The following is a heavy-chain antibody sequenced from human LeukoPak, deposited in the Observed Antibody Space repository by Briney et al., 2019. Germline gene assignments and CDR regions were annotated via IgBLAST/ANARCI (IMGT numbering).Heavy chain of an antibody. J-gene: IGHJ4*02. CDR3: ASGGYSTYSSSSGFDY. V-gene: IGHV3-53*01. Sequence: GGSLRLSCAASGFTVSSNYMSWVRQAPGKGLEWVSVIYSGGSTYYADSVKGRFTISRDNSKNTLYLQMNSLRAEDTAVYYCASGGYSTYSSSSGFDYWGQGTLVTVS. CDR2: IYSGGST. D-gene: IGHD6-6*01. CDR1: GFTVSSNY.